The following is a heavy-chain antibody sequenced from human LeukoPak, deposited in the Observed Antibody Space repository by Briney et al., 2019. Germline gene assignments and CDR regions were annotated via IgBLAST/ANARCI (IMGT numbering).Heavy chain of an antibody. J-gene: IGHJ6*04. CDR1: GFTVSSNY. D-gene: IGHD2-15*01. V-gene: IGHV3-53*01. Sequence: AGSLRLSCAASGFTVSSNYICWVRQAPRPGLELVSVIYSGGSTYYADSVKGRFTITRDNSKNTLYLQMNSLRAEDTAVYYCARNPSYCSGGSCYYFYGMDVWGKGTTVTVSS. CDR3: ARNPSYCSGGSCYYFYGMDV. CDR2: IYSGGST.